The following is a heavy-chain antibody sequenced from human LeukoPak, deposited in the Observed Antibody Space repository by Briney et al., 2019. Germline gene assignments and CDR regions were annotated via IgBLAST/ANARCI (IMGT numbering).Heavy chain of an antibody. V-gene: IGHV3-9*01. CDR1: GFTFDDYA. Sequence: GRSLRLSCAASGFTFDDYAMHWVRQAPGKGLEWVSGISWNSGSIGYADSVKGRFTISRDNAKNSLYLQMNSLRAEDTALYYCAKVGSRWSYGMDVWGQGTTVTVSS. CDR2: ISWNSGSI. D-gene: IGHD6-19*01. CDR3: AKVGSRWSYGMDV. J-gene: IGHJ6*02.